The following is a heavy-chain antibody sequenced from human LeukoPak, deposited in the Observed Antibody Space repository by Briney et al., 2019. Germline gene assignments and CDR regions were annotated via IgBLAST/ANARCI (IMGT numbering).Heavy chain of an antibody. CDR3: ARDYRFRSSDYYYPLDY. Sequence: ASVKVSCKASGYTXTTYCMHWVRQAPGQGLEWMGIINPSGGTTSYAQKFQGRVAMTRDTSTSTVYMELSSLRSEDTAVYYCARDYRFRSSDYYYPLDYWGQGTLVTVSS. D-gene: IGHD3-22*01. CDR2: INPSGGTT. CDR1: GYTXTTYC. V-gene: IGHV1-46*01. J-gene: IGHJ4*02.